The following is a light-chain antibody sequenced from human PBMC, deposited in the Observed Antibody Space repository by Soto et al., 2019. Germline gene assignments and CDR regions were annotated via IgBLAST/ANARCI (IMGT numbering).Light chain of an antibody. Sequence: IVMSQSPATLSVSPGERATLSCRASQSVSSNLAWYQQKPGQAPRLLIYGASTRATGIPARFSGSGSATEFTLTISSLQSEDFAVYYCQQYNNWPAITFGQGTRLEV. J-gene: IGKJ5*01. CDR2: GAS. CDR1: QSVSSN. CDR3: QQYNNWPAIT. V-gene: IGKV3D-15*01.